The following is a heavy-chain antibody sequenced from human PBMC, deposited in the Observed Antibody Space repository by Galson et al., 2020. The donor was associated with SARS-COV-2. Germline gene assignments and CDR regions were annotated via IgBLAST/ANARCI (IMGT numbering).Heavy chain of an antibody. CDR2: IMHSGST. CDR3: ARAPDYDILTGYYPDGFDV. J-gene: IGHJ3*01. D-gene: IGHD3-9*01. Sequence: SSETLSLTCAVYGGSFSGYYWSWIRQPPGKGLEWIGEIMHSGSTNYNPSLKSRVTISVDTSKNQFSLKLSSVTAADRAVYYCARAPDYDILTGYYPDGFDVWGQGTMVTVSS. V-gene: IGHV4-34*12. CDR1: GGSFSGYY.